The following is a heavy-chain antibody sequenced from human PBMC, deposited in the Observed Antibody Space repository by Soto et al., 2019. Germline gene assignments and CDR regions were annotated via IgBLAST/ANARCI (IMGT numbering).Heavy chain of an antibody. CDR3: AKDLLPPESYYDILTGYHIDY. CDR1: GFTFSSYG. J-gene: IGHJ4*02. CDR2: ISYDGSNK. V-gene: IGHV3-30*18. Sequence: QVQLVESGGGVVQPGRSLRLSCAASGFTFSSYGMHWVRQAPGKGLEWVAVISYDGSNKYYADTVKGRFTISRDNSTNTLYLQMNSLRAEDTAVYYCAKDLLPPESYYDILTGYHIDYWGQGTLVTVSS. D-gene: IGHD3-9*01.